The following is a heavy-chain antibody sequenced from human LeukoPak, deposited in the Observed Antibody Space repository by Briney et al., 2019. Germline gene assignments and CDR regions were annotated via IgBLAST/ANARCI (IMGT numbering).Heavy chain of an antibody. CDR1: GGSFSGYY. CDR2: INHSGST. V-gene: IGHV4-34*01. Sequence: SETLSLTCAVYGGSFSGYYWSWIRQPPRKGLEWIGEINHSGSTNYNPSLKSRVTISVDTSKNQLSLKLSSVTAADTAVYYCARDSQYYYYGMDVWGQGTTVTVSS. D-gene: IGHD4-11*01. J-gene: IGHJ6*02. CDR3: ARDSQYYYYGMDV.